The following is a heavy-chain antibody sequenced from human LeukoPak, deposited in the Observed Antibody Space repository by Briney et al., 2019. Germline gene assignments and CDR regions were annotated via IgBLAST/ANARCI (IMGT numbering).Heavy chain of an antibody. D-gene: IGHD2-15*01. J-gene: IGHJ3*02. CDR2: ISSSGSTI. Sequence: GGSLRLSCAASGFTFSYYYMSWIRQAPGKGLEWVSYISSSGSTIYYADSVKGRFTISRDNAKNSLYLQMNSLRAEDTAVYYCASDCSGGSCYDAFDTWGQGTMVTVSS. CDR3: ASDCSGGSCYDAFDT. V-gene: IGHV3-11*04. CDR1: GFTFSYYY.